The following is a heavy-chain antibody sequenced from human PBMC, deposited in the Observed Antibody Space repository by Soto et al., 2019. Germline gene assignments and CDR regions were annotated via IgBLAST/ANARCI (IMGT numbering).Heavy chain of an antibody. CDR3: ARGDIIPVLILSYYYYGMDV. V-gene: IGHV3-21*01. D-gene: IGHD2-8*02. J-gene: IGHJ6*02. CDR1: GFTFSSYS. Sequence: GGSLRLSCAASGFTFSSYSMNWVRQAPGKGLEWVSSISSSSSYIYYADSVKGRFTISRDNAKNSLYLQMNSLRAEDTAVYYCARGDIIPVLILSYYYYGMDVWGQGTTVTVSS. CDR2: ISSSSSYI.